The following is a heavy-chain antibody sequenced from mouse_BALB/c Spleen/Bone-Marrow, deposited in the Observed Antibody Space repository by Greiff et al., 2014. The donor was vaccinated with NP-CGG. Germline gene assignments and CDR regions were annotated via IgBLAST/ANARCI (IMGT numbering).Heavy chain of an antibody. Sequence: VQLQQSGAELAKPGASVKLSCTASGFNIKDTYMHWVKQRPEQSLEWIGRIDPANGNTKYDPKFQGKATITADTSSNTAYLQLSSLTSEDTAVYYCARYYYGYYFDYWGQGTTLTVSS. CDR3: ARYYYGYYFDY. CDR2: IDPANGNT. V-gene: IGHV14-3*02. CDR1: GFNIKDTY. D-gene: IGHD1-1*01. J-gene: IGHJ2*01.